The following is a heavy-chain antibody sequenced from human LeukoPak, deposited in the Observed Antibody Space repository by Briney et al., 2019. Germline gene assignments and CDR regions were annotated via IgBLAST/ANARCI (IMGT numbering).Heavy chain of an antibody. Sequence: GASVKVSCKASGYTFTSYAMNWVRQAPGQGLEWMGWINTNTGNPTYAQGFTGRFVFSLDTSVSTAYLQISSLKAEDTAVYYCARDWSVSIAAADGWFDPWGQGTLVTVSS. J-gene: IGHJ5*02. V-gene: IGHV7-4-1*02. CDR1: GYTFTSYA. CDR3: ARDWSVSIAAADGWFDP. CDR2: INTNTGNP. D-gene: IGHD6-13*01.